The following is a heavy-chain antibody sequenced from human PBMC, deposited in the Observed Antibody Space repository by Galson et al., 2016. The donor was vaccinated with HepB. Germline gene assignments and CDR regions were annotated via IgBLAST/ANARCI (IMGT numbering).Heavy chain of an antibody. V-gene: IGHV3-15*01. CDR1: GFTFSRAW. CDR2: IKSYTDGGTT. Sequence: SLRLSCAASGFTFSRAWMNWVRQAPGKGLEWVGRIKSYTDGGTTEYAAPMKGRFTFSRDESNNRLYLQMNSLKTEDTAVYYCTTSSTRGYTYGPSAYWGRGAPVAFSS. J-gene: IGHJ4*02. CDR3: TTSSTRGYTYGPSAY. D-gene: IGHD5-18*01.